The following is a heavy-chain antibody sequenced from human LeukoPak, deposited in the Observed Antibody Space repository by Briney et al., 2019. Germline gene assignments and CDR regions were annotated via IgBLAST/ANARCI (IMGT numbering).Heavy chain of an antibody. CDR3: TRTRGCSSTSCYADY. CDR1: GFTFSSYS. J-gene: IGHJ4*02. CDR2: ISGSGDST. Sequence: GGSLRLSCAASGFTFSSYSMNWVRQAPVKGLEWVSGISGSGDSTYYADSVKGRFTISRDNSKNTLDLQMNSLRAEDTALYYCTRTRGCSSTSCYADYWGQGTLVTVSS. D-gene: IGHD2-2*01. V-gene: IGHV3-23*01.